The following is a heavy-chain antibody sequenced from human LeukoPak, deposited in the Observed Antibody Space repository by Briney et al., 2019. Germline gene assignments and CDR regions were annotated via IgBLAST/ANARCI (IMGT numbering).Heavy chain of an antibody. CDR2: ISGSSIYT. CDR3: AREYISSAGRNVFDI. Sequence: GGSLRLSCAGSGFTFSDYSMSWIRQAPGKGLEWVSYISGSSIYTNYADSVKGRFTISRDNAKRSLCLQMKSLRAEDTAVYYCAREYISSAGRNVFDIWGQGTMVTVSS. D-gene: IGHD6-13*01. V-gene: IGHV3-11*05. J-gene: IGHJ3*02. CDR1: GFTFSDYS.